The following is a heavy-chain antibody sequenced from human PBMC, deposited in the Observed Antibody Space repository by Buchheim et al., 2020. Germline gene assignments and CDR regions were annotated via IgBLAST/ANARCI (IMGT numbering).Heavy chain of an antibody. D-gene: IGHD1-26*01. V-gene: IGHV3-30*18. J-gene: IGHJ6*02. CDR2: ISYDGSNK. Sequence: QVQLVESGGGVVQPGRSLRLSCAASGFTFSSYGMHWVRQAPGKGLEWVAVISYDGSNKYYADSVKGRFTISRDNSKNTLYLQMNSLRAEDTAVYYCAKVGDSGSYSYYYYYGMDVWGQGTT. CDR1: GFTFSSYG. CDR3: AKVGDSGSYSYYYYYGMDV.